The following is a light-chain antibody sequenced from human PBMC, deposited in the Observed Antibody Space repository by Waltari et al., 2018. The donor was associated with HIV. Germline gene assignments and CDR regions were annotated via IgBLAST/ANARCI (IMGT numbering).Light chain of an antibody. Sequence: SYEVTPPPSVSVSPGQTASITCSGDKLGDKYACWYTQRPGQSPVLVIYQDSKRPSAIPERFSGSNSGNTATLTISGTQAMDEADYYCQAWDSSTVVFGGGTKLTVL. CDR2: QDS. CDR3: QAWDSSTVV. CDR1: KLGDKY. V-gene: IGLV3-1*01. J-gene: IGLJ2*01.